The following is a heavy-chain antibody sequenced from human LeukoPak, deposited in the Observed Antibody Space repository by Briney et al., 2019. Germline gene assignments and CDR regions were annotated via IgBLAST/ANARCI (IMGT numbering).Heavy chain of an antibody. J-gene: IGHJ4*02. V-gene: IGHV4-38-2*01. CDR2: INHSGST. Sequence: SETLSLTCAVSGYSISSGYYWGWIRQPPGKGLEWIGEINHSGSTNYNPSLKSRVTISVDTSKNQFSLKLSSVTAADTAVYYCAGSTYYDILTGYSLFDYWGQGTLVTVSS. D-gene: IGHD3-9*01. CDR3: AGSTYYDILTGYSLFDY. CDR1: GYSISSGYY.